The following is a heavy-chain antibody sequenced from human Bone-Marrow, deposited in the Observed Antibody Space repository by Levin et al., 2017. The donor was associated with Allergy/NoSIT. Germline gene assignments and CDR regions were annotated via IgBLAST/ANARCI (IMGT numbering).Heavy chain of an antibody. Sequence: GGSLRLSCQGSGYSFTTYWIAWVRQMPGKGLEWMGIIYPGDSDIRYGPSFQGQVTLSADKSTSTAYLQWSSLKASDTAMYYCARSAKRYGDYASESYPHWGQGTLVTVSS. CDR3: ARSAKRYGDYASESYPH. D-gene: IGHD4-17*01. CDR1: GYSFTTYW. CDR2: IYPGDSDI. J-gene: IGHJ1*01. V-gene: IGHV5-51*01.